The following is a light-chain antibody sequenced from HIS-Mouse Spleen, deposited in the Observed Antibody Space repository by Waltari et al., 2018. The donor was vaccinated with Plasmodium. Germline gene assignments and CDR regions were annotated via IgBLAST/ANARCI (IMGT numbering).Light chain of an antibody. V-gene: IGKV3-15*01. CDR1: QSVSSN. CDR3: QQYNNWSFT. J-gene: IGKJ3*01. CDR2: GSS. Sequence: EIVMTQSPATLSVSPGERATLPCRASQSVSSNLAWYQQKPGHAPRHLIYGSSTRATGIPARFSGSGSGTEFTLTISSLQSEDFAGYYCQQYNNWSFTFGPGTRVDIK.